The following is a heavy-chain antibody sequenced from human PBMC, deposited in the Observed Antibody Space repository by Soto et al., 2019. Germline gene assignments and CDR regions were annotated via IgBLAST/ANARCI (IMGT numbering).Heavy chain of an antibody. CDR2: IRSSISTM. Sequence: EVQLVESGGGLVQPGGSLRLSCAASGFTFSSYSMNWVRQAPGKGLEWLSYIRSSISTMHYADSVKGRFTISRDNAKSSLYLQINSLRDEDTAVYYCAREVRDTAVADFDYWGQGTLVTVSS. D-gene: IGHD5-18*01. V-gene: IGHV3-48*02. CDR1: GFTFSSYS. CDR3: AREVRDTAVADFDY. J-gene: IGHJ4*02.